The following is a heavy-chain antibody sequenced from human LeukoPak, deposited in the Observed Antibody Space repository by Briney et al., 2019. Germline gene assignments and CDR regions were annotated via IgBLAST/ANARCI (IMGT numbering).Heavy chain of an antibody. CDR3: ARGSIGLMTTMTD. D-gene: IGHD4-17*01. CDR1: GYSFTSYA. Sequence: GASVKVSCKASGYSFTSYAINWVRQAPGQGLEWMGWININTGNPTYAQGFTGRFVFSLGTSVSTAYLQISSLKAEDTAVYYCARGSIGLMTTMTDWGQGTLVTVSS. J-gene: IGHJ4*02. CDR2: ININTGNP. V-gene: IGHV7-4-1*02.